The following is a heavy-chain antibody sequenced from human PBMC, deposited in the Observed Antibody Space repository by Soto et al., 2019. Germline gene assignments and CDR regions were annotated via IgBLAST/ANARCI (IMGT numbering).Heavy chain of an antibody. CDR1: GGSISSSSYY. Sequence: SETLSLTCTVSGGSISSSSYYWGWIRQPPGKGLEWIGSIYYSGNTYYNPSLKSRVTISVDTAKNQFSLKLASVTAADTGVYFCASSGPLYSAVTARDYWGPGLVVTVSS. D-gene: IGHD1-26*01. V-gene: IGHV4-39*01. CDR2: IYYSGNT. J-gene: IGHJ4*02. CDR3: ASSGPLYSAVTARDY.